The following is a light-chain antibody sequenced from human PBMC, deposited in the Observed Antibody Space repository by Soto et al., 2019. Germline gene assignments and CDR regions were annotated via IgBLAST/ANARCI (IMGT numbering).Light chain of an antibody. CDR3: QQYGSSPLIT. J-gene: IGKJ5*01. CDR2: GAS. Sequence: EIVLTHSPGTLSLSPGEIATLSCRASQSVSSSYLAWYQQKPGQAPRLLIYGASSRATGIPDRCSGSGSGTDFTLTISRLEPEDFAVYYCQQYGSSPLITFGHGTRLEIK. V-gene: IGKV3-20*01. CDR1: QSVSSSY.